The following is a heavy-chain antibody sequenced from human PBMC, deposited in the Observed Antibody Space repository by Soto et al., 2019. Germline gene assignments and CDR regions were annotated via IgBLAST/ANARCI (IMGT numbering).Heavy chain of an antibody. Sequence: EVPVVESGGGLVQPGRSLRLSCAASGFSFDDYAMHWVRQAPGKGLEWVSGISWNSGTIGYADSVKGRFTISRDNAKNSLYLQMNSLRAEDTALYYCAKSTGGTANGMGGWDQGTTVTVTS. CDR2: ISWNSGTI. CDR1: GFSFDDYA. D-gene: IGHD2-8*02. V-gene: IGHV3-9*01. CDR3: AKSTGGTANGMGG. J-gene: IGHJ6*02.